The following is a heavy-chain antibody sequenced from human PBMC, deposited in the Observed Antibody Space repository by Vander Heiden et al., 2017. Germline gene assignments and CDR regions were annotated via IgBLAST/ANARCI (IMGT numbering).Heavy chain of an antibody. D-gene: IGHD4-17*01. V-gene: IGHV3-48*02. CDR2: ISSGSSTV. CDR1: GFTFSSYN. CDR3: ARERLNYGDLDGARDY. Sequence: EVQLVESGGGLIQPGGSLRLSCAASGFTFSSYNMNWLRQAPGKGLEWVSYISSGSSTVYYADSVKGRFTISRDNAKNSLYLQMNSLRDEDTAIYYCARERLNYGDLDGARDYWGQGTLVTVSS. J-gene: IGHJ4*01.